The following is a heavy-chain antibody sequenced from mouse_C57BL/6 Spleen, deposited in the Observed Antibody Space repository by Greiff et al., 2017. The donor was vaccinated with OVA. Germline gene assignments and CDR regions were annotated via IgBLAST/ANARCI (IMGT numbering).Heavy chain of an antibody. CDR3: ARHEGYVDY. Sequence: EVQLQESGGDLVKPGGSLKLSCAASGFTFSSYGMSWVRQTPDKRLEWVATISSGGSYTYYPESVKGRFTISRDNAKNTLYLQMSSLKAEDTAMYYCARHEGYVDYWGQGTTLTVSS. V-gene: IGHV5-6*01. CDR2: ISSGGSYT. CDR1: GFTFSSYG. J-gene: IGHJ2*01.